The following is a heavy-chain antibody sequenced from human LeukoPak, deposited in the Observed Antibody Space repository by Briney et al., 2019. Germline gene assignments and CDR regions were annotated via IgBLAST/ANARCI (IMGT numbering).Heavy chain of an antibody. Sequence: SATLSLTCTVSGGSISCGDSYWSWIRQPPGKGLEEIEYIYSCGSTYYNPSLKSRVTIVVDTFTNQVSLKLSSVTAAHTAVYYCARLSGSDRSFDHWGRGTLVTVSS. CDR2: IYSCGST. V-gene: IGHV4-30-4*01. CDR1: GGSISCGDSY. J-gene: IGHJ2*01. CDR3: ARLSGSDRSFDH. D-gene: IGHD3-22*01.